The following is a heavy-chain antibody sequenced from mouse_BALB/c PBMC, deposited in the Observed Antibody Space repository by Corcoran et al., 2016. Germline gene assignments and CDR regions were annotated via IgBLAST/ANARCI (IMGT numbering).Heavy chain of an antibody. D-gene: IGHD1-2*01. CDR1: GFNIKDTY. CDR3: ARGRTATYAMDY. Sequence: EVQLQQSGAELVKPGASVKLCCTASGFNIKDTYMHWVKQRPEQGLEWIGRIDPANGNTKYDPKFQGKATITAYTSSNTAYLQLSSLTSEDTAVYYCARGRTATYAMDYWGQGTSVTVSS. CDR2: IDPANGNT. V-gene: IGHV14-3*02. J-gene: IGHJ4*01.